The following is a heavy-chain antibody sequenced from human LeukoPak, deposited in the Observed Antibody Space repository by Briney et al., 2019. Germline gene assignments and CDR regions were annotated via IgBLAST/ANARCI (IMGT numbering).Heavy chain of an antibody. CDR3: ARDSITMVRGVISTQIDY. J-gene: IGHJ4*02. D-gene: IGHD3-10*01. V-gene: IGHV4-4*07. CDR2: IYTSGST. CDR1: GGSISSYY. Sequence: PSETPSLTCTVSGGSISSYYWSWIRQPAGKGLEWIGRIYTSGSTNYNPSLKSRVTMSVDTSKNQFSLKLSSVTAADTAVYYCARDSITMVRGVISTQIDYWGQGTLVTVSS.